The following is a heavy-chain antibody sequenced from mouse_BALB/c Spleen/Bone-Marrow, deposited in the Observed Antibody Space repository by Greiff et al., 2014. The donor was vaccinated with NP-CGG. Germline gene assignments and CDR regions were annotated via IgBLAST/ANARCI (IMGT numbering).Heavy chain of an antibody. CDR3: AREGGGGYRDY. Sequence: VQLQQSGAELVKPGASVKLSCKASGYTFTSYWMHWVKQRPGQGLEWIGEIDPSDSYTNYNQKFKGKATLTVDKSSSTAYMQLSSLTSEDSAVYYCAREGGGGYRDYWGQGTTLTVSS. J-gene: IGHJ2*01. V-gene: IGHV1-69*02. D-gene: IGHD1-1*02. CDR2: IDPSDSYT. CDR1: GYTFTSYW.